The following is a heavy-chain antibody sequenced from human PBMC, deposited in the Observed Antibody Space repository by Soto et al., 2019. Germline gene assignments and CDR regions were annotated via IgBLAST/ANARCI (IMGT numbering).Heavy chain of an antibody. D-gene: IGHD3-3*01. J-gene: IGHJ6*02. CDR1: GYTLTELS. V-gene: IGHV1-24*01. CDR3: ALTEEITYDFWSGLGLDV. Sequence: ASVKVSCKVSGYTLTELSMHWLRQAPGKGLEWMGTFDPEIGETVYAQKFRGRVTMTEDTSTDTAYMELSSLRSEDTAVYYCALTEEITYDFWSGLGLDVWGQGTTVTVSS. CDR2: FDPEIGET.